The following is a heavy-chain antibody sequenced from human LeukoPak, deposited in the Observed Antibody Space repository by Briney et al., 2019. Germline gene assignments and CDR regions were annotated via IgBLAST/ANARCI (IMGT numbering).Heavy chain of an antibody. CDR2: INPNSGGT. Sequence: GASVKVSCKASGYTFTGYYMHWVRQAPGQGLEWMGWINPNSGGTNYARKFQGRVTMTRDTSISTAYMELSSLRSEDTAVYYCARERSYDAFDIWGQGTMVTVSS. CDR3: ARERSYDAFDI. CDR1: GYTFTGYY. D-gene: IGHD3-10*01. J-gene: IGHJ3*02. V-gene: IGHV1-2*02.